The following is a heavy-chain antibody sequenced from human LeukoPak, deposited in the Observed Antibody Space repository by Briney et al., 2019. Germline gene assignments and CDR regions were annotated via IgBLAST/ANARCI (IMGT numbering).Heavy chain of an antibody. Sequence: GGSLRLSFAASGFTFSSYWMSWVRQAPGKGLEWVAKIKQDGSEKYYVDSVKGRFTISRDNAKNSLYLQMNSLRAEDTAVYYCARDSDVVVPAAGGYWGQGTLVTVSS. D-gene: IGHD2-2*01. CDR2: IKQDGSEK. CDR3: ARDSDVVVPAAGGY. CDR1: GFTFSSYW. J-gene: IGHJ4*02. V-gene: IGHV3-7*01.